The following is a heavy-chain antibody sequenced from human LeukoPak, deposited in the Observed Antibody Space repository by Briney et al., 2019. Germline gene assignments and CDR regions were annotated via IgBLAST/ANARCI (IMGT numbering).Heavy chain of an antibody. J-gene: IGHJ4*02. CDR1: GFTFSSYA. D-gene: IGHD3-10*01. Sequence: GGSLRLSCAASGFTFSSYAMSWVRQPPGRGLEWVSTVSGSGDTTYYADSVRGRFTISRDNSKNTLYLQMNSLRAEDTAVYYCAKDAGSGSPDYFDYWGQGTLVTVSS. CDR3: AKDAGSGSPDYFDY. V-gene: IGHV3-23*01. CDR2: VSGSGDTT.